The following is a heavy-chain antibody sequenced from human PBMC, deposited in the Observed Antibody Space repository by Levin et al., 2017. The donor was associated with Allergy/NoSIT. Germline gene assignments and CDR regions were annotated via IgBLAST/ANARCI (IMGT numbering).Heavy chain of an antibody. D-gene: IGHD6-6*01. CDR2: INPSGGST. CDR3: ARDESSSSRGMDV. J-gene: IGHJ6*02. CDR1: GYTFTSYY. V-gene: IGHV1-46*01. Sequence: GESLKISCKASGYTFTSYYMHWVRQAPGQGLEWMGIINPSGGSTSYAQKFQGRVTMTRDTSTSTVYMELSSLRSEDTAVYYCARDESSSSRGMDVWGQGTTVTVSS.